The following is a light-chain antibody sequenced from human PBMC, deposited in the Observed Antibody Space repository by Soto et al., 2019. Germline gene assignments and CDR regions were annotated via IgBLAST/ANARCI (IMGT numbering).Light chain of an antibody. CDR1: QSIGSN. V-gene: IGKV3-15*01. CDR3: QQYNNWSS. Sequence: ETVMTQSPGSLSVSPGERATLSCRASQSIGSNLAWYQHKPGQAPRLLISGASTRATGIPGRFSGSGSGTEFTLTISSLQSEDVAVYYCQQYNNWSSFGQGTRVEIK. CDR2: GAS. J-gene: IGKJ5*01.